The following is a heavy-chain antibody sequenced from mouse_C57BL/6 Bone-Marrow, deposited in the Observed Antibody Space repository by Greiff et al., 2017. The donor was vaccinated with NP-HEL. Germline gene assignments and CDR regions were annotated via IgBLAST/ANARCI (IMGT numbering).Heavy chain of an antibody. CDR2: INPNNGGT. D-gene: IGHD1-1*01. CDR3: ARNPAYYYGSRDYYAMDY. J-gene: IGHJ4*01. V-gene: IGHV1-26*01. Sequence: EVQLQQSGPELVKPGASVKISCKASGYTFTDYYMNWVKQSHGKSLEWIGDINPNNGGTSYNQKFKGKATLTVDKSSSTAYMELRSLTSEDSAVYYCARNPAYYYGSRDYYAMDYWGQGTSVTVSS. CDR1: GYTFTDYY.